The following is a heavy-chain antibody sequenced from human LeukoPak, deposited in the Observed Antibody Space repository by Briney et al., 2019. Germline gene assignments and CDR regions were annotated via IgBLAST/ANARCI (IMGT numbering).Heavy chain of an antibody. J-gene: IGHJ5*02. V-gene: IGHV3-21*01. CDR3: ARGGLPSAIDWFDP. CDR2: ISTRSEYI. Sequence: GGSLRLSCAASGFTFRTYSRNWVRQTPGKGLEWVSSISTRSEYIYHADSVKGRFTISRDNAKNSLYLQMTSLRAEDTAVYYCARGGLPSAIDWFDPWGQGTLVTVSS. D-gene: IGHD2-2*02. CDR1: GFTFRTYS.